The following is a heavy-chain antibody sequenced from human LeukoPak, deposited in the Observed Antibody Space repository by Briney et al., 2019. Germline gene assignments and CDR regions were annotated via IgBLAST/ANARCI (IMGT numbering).Heavy chain of an antibody. Sequence: PGRSLRLSCAASGFTFSSYSMNWVPQAPGKGLEWVSSISSSSSYIYYADSVKGRFTISRDNSKNTLYLQMNSLRAEDTAVYYCASPSYYYDSSGYYYRPYYFDYWGQGTLVTVSS. V-gene: IGHV3-21*01. CDR3: ASPSYYYDSSGYYYRPYYFDY. CDR1: GFTFSSYS. CDR2: ISSSSSYI. D-gene: IGHD3-22*01. J-gene: IGHJ4*02.